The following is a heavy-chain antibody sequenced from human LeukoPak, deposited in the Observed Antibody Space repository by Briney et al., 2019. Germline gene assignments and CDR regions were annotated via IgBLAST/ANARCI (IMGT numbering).Heavy chain of an antibody. CDR1: GFTFSSYA. J-gene: IGHJ6*03. CDR3: AKDRNRNYDFWSGLSFPLYYYYMDV. V-gene: IGHV3-23*01. CDR2: ISGSGGST. Sequence: PGGSLRLSCAASGFTFSSYAMSWVRQAPGKGLEWVSAISGSGGSTYYADSVKGRFTISRDNSKNTLYLQMNSLRAEDTAVYYCAKDRNRNYDFWSGLSFPLYYYYMDVWRKGTTVTVSS. D-gene: IGHD3-3*01.